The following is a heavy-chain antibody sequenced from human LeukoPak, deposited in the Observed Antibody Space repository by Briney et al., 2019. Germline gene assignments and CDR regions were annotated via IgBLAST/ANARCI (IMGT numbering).Heavy chain of an antibody. Sequence: PGGSLRLSCAASGFTFSSYGMHWVRQAPGKGLEWVAVISYDGSNKYYADSVKGRFTISRDNSKNTLYLQMNSLRAEDTAVYYCAKDSVTGYFDYWGQGTLVTVPS. CDR1: GFTFSSYG. D-gene: IGHD2-8*02. J-gene: IGHJ4*02. V-gene: IGHV3-30*18. CDR3: AKDSVTGYFDY. CDR2: ISYDGSNK.